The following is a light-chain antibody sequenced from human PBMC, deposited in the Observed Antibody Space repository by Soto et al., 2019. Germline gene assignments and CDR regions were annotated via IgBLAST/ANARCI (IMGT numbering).Light chain of an antibody. CDR1: RSNIGAGYD. V-gene: IGLV1-40*01. CDR3: QSYDSTLSGYV. CDR2: GNT. Sequence: QLVLTQPPSVSGAPGQRVTISCNGSRSNIGAGYDGHWYQQLPGTAPKLLIFGNTNRPSGVPDRFSGSRSGTSVSLAITGLQAEDEADYYCQSYDSTLSGYVFGTGTKLTVL. J-gene: IGLJ1*01.